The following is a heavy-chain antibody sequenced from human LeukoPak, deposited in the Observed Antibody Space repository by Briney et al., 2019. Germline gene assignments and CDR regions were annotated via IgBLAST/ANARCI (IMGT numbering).Heavy chain of an antibody. CDR1: GFTVSINY. Sequence: GGSLRLSCAASGFTVSINYMNWVRQAPGKGLEWVSVLYDGGSTDYADSVKGRFTISSDNSKNTLYLQMNSLRAEDTAVYYCARAPCVSMARGGICYGMDVWGQGTTVTVSS. D-gene: IGHD3-10*01. CDR3: ARAPCVSMARGGICYGMDV. V-gene: IGHV3-66*01. CDR2: LYDGGST. J-gene: IGHJ6*02.